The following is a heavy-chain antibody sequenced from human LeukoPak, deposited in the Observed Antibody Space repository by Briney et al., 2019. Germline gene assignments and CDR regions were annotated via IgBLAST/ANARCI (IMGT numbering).Heavy chain of an antibody. CDR2: ISSDGSNK. CDR1: GFTFSSYA. D-gene: IGHD2-21*02. V-gene: IGHV3-30-3*01. J-gene: IGHJ4*02. CDR3: ARDGRTVVVTAILDY. Sequence: GGSLRLSCAASGFTFSSYAMHWVRQAPGKGLEWVAVISSDGSNKYYADSVKGRFTISRDNSKNTLYLQMNSLRAEDTAVYYCARDGRTVVVTAILDYWGQGTLVTVSS.